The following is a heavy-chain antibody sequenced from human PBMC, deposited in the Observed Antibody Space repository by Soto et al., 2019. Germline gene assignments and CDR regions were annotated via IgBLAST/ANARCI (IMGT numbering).Heavy chain of an antibody. CDR1: GGSISTYY. V-gene: IGHV4-59*01. D-gene: IGHD3-3*01. J-gene: IGHJ4*02. Sequence: SETLSLTCTVSGGSISTYYWRWIRQPPGKGLEWIGYIYYNGRTNYNPSLESRVTISLDTPKSQFSLKLSFVSAADTAVYYCARDGSGYDFWSGPYFFDYWGPGTLVTVSS. CDR2: IYYNGRT. CDR3: ARDGSGYDFWSGPYFFDY.